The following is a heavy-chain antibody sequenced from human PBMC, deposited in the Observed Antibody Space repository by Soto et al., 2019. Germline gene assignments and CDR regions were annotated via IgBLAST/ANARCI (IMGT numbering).Heavy chain of an antibody. CDR1: GGSISSGGYS. J-gene: IGHJ5*02. Sequence: SETLSLTCAVSGGSISSGGYSWSWMRQPPGKGLEWIGYIYHSGSTYYNPSLKSRVTISVDRSKNQFSLKLSSVTAADTAVYYCARVPGPWGQGTLVTVSS. CDR3: ARVPGP. V-gene: IGHV4-30-2*01. CDR2: IYHSGST.